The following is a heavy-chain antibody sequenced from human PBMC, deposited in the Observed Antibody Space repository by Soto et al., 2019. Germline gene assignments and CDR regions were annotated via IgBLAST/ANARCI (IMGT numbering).Heavy chain of an antibody. J-gene: IGHJ6*02. CDR1: GYTFTSYG. V-gene: IGHV1-18*01. CDR2: ISAFNGQT. Sequence: QVQLVQSGDEVKKPGASVKVSCRASGYTFTSYGVSWVRQAPGQGLEWMGWISAFNGQTNYIQKVQGRVTLTTEASTSTSHMERMNLRSHYTAVDYCTRRWHYFSGLHVWGQGATVTASS. D-gene: IGHD2-15*01. CDR3: TRRWHYFSGLHV.